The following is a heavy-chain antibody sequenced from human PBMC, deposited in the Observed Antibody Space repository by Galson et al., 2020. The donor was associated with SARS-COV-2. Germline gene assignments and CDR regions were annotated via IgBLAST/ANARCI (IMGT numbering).Heavy chain of an antibody. Sequence: SQTLSLTCTVSGDSITSYYWSWIRQPPGKGLEWIGYVYHSGSTNYNPSLKTRVTISVDTSKNQFSLKLSSVVAADTAVYYCARGSSLFDYWGQGTLVTVSS. CDR2: VYHSGST. V-gene: IGHV4-59*01. CDR3: ARGSSLFDY. D-gene: IGHD3-10*01. J-gene: IGHJ4*02. CDR1: GDSITSYY.